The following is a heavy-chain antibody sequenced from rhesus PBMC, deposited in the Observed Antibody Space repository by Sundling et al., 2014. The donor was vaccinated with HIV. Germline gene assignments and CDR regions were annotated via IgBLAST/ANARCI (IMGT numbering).Heavy chain of an antibody. CDR1: GFSISSSGIG. CDR3: ARVRGIAASPMDS. V-gene: IGHV2-95*01. J-gene: IGHJ6*01. D-gene: IGHD6-13*01. CDR2: IYWNDSK. Sequence: QVTLKESGPALVKPTQTLTLTCTFSGFSISSSGIGVGWIRQPPGKALEWLASIYWNDSKYYSKSLKSRLTISKDTSKNQVVLTMTNMDPVDTATYYCARVRGIAASPMDSWGQGVVVTVSS.